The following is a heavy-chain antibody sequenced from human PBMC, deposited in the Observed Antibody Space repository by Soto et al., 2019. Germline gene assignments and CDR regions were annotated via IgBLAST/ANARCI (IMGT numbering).Heavy chain of an antibody. Sequence: SETLSLTCTVSGGSISSYYWSWIRQPAGKGLEWIGRIYTSGSTNYNPSLKSRVTMSVDTSKNQFSLKLSSVTAADTAVYYCARERIGCSSTSCYPEWGQGTLVTVSS. CDR1: GGSISSYY. CDR2: IYTSGST. D-gene: IGHD2-2*01. CDR3: ARERIGCSSTSCYPE. J-gene: IGHJ4*02. V-gene: IGHV4-4*07.